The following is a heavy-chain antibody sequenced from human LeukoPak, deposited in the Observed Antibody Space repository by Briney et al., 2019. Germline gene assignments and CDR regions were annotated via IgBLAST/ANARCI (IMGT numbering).Heavy chain of an antibody. V-gene: IGHV3-11*01. D-gene: IGHD6-13*01. CDR2: ISSSGSTI. Sequence: GGSLRLSCAASGFTFSDYYMSWIRQAPGKGLEWVSYISSSGSTIYYADSVKGRFTISRDNAKNSLYLQMSSLRAKDTAVYYCAIGLRRGSWFDYWGQGTLVTVSS. J-gene: IGHJ4*02. CDR3: AIGLRRGSWFDY. CDR1: GFTFSDYY.